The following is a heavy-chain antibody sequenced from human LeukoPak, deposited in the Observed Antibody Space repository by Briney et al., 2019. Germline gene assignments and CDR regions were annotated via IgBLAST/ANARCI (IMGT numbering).Heavy chain of an antibody. CDR2: IRYDGSNK. Sequence: GGSLRLSCAASGFTFSSYGMHWVRQAPGKGLEGVAFIRYDGSNKYYADSVKGRFTISRDNSKNTLYLQMNTLRAQHTAVYYCAREWELQNSGQGTLVTVSS. CDR3: AREWELQN. V-gene: IGHV3-30*02. J-gene: IGHJ4*02. D-gene: IGHD1-26*01. CDR1: GFTFSSYG.